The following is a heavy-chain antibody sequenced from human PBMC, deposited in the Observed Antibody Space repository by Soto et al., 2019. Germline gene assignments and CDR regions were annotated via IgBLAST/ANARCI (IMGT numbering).Heavy chain of an antibody. CDR3: ARILAGIAAAGTSYYYYGMDV. CDR2: IDWDDDK. V-gene: IGHV2-70*11. CDR1: GGSFSGYY. J-gene: IGHJ6*02. D-gene: IGHD6-13*01. Sequence: TLSLTCTVYGGSFSGYYWSWIRQPPGKALEWLARIDWDDDKYYSTSLKTRLTISKDTSKNQVVLTMTNMDPVDTATYYCARILAGIAAAGTSYYYYGMDVWGQGTTVTVSS.